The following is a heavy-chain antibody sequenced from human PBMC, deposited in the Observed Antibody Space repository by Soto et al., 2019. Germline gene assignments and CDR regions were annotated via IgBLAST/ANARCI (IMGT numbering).Heavy chain of an antibody. D-gene: IGHD3-10*01. CDR2: ISYDGSNK. CDR3: ARDPGIGAFDI. CDR1: GFTFSSYA. V-gene: IGHV3-30-3*01. J-gene: IGHJ3*02. Sequence: QPGGSLRLSCAASGFTFSSYAMHWVRQAPGKGPEWVAVISYDGSNKYYADSVKGRFTISRDNSKNTLYLQMNSLRAEDTAVYYCARDPGIGAFDIWGQGTMVTVSS.